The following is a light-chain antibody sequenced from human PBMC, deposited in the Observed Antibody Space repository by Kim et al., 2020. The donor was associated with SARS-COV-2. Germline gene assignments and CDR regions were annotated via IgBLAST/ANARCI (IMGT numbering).Light chain of an antibody. Sequence: GTRVTIFCSGSYSNIGSNNVCWYQQLPGTAPKLLIYTNNQRPSGVPDRFSGSKSGTSASLAISGLRSEDGADYYCAAWDDSLSGYVFGAGTKVTVL. CDR2: TNN. CDR3: AAWDDSLSGYV. CDR1: YSNIGSNN. V-gene: IGLV1-47*02. J-gene: IGLJ1*01.